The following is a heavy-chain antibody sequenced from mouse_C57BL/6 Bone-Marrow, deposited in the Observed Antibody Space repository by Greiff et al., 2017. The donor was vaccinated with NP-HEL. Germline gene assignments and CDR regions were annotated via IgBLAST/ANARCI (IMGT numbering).Heavy chain of an antibody. CDR2: ISNLAYSL. CDR1: GFPFSDYG. CDR3: ARQRYFYAMDY. Sequence: EVQLVESGGGLVQPGGSLKLSCAASGFPFSDYGMAWFRQAPRKGPAWFAFISNLAYSLYYADTVTVRFTISRENAKNTLDLEMSSLRSEDTAMYYCARQRYFYAMDYWGQGTSVTVSS. V-gene: IGHV5-15*01. J-gene: IGHJ4*01.